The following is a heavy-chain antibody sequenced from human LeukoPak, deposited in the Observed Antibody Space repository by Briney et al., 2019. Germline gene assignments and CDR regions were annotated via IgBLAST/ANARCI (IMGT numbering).Heavy chain of an antibody. CDR2: ISYSGIT. V-gene: IGHV4-39*01. CDR3: ARARLSIVRGITNFDY. D-gene: IGHD3-10*01. Sequence: AETLSLTCTVSGGSISSSTYYWGWLRQPPGKGLEWIGSISYSGITFDNPSLKSRVTISVDTSKNQFSLILSPVTAADTAVYFCARARLSIVRGITNFDYWGQGTVVTVSS. CDR1: GGSISSSTYY. J-gene: IGHJ4*02.